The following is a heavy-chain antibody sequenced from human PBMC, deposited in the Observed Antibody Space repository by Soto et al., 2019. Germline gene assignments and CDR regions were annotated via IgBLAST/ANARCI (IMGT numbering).Heavy chain of an antibody. J-gene: IGHJ4*02. CDR1: GGSISSSSYY. V-gene: IGHV4-39*02. CDR2: IYYSGST. Sequence: SETLSLTCTVSGGSISSSSYYWGWIRQPPGKGLEWIGSIYYSGSTYYNPSLKSRVTISVDTSKNQFSLKLSSVTAADTAVYYCARETAGSGRYYFDYWGQGTLVTVS. D-gene: IGHD2-15*01. CDR3: ARETAGSGRYYFDY.